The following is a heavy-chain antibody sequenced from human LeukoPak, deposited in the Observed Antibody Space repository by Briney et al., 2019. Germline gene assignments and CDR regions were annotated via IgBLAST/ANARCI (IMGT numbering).Heavy chain of an antibody. Sequence: GGSLRLSCAASGFTFSSYGMNWVRQAPGKGLEWVSAISGSGGSTYYADSVKGRFTISRDNSKNTLYLQMNSLRAEDTAVYYCAKDSIAAAGIEYFQHWGQGTLVTVSS. J-gene: IGHJ1*01. D-gene: IGHD6-13*01. V-gene: IGHV3-23*01. CDR1: GFTFSSYG. CDR3: AKDSIAAAGIEYFQH. CDR2: ISGSGGST.